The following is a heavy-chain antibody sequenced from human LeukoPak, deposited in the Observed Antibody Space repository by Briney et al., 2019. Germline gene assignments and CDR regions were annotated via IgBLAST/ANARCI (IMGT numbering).Heavy chain of an antibody. Sequence: SEALSLTCTVSGGSISSYYWSWIRQPPGKGLEWIGYIYYSGSTNYNPSLKSRVTISVDTSKNQFSLNLRSVTAADTAVYYCARIRPGLVEPYYFDYWGQGTLLTVSS. CDR3: ARIRPGLVEPYYFDY. J-gene: IGHJ4*02. V-gene: IGHV4-59*08. CDR2: IYYSGST. CDR1: GGSISSYY. D-gene: IGHD2-8*02.